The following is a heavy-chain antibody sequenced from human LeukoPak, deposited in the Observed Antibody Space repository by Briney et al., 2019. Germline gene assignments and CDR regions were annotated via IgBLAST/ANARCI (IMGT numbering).Heavy chain of an antibody. CDR3: ARYPTLYCSGGSCYLPTSSAFDP. Sequence: PSETLSLTCTVSGGSISSSSYYWGWIRQPPGKGLEWIGSIYYSGSTYYNPSLKSRVTISVDMSKNQFSLKVSSVTAADTAVYYCARYPTLYCSGGSCYLPTSSAFDPWGQGTLVTVST. J-gene: IGHJ5*02. D-gene: IGHD2-15*01. CDR2: IYYSGST. CDR1: GGSISSSSYY. V-gene: IGHV4-39*01.